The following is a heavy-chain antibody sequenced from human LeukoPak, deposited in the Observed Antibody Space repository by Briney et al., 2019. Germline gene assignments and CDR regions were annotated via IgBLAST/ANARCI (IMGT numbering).Heavy chain of an antibody. J-gene: IGHJ1*01. CDR2: IYYSGST. CDR1: GGSISSFY. D-gene: IGHD6-19*01. V-gene: IGHV4-59*01. CDR3: ARVTGVAGTAEYFQH. Sequence: SETLSLTCTVSGGSISSFYWTWIRQPPGKGLEWVGYIYYSGSTNYNPSLKSRVTISIDASKNQFSLKVNSVTAADTAVYYCARVTGVAGTAEYFQHWGQGTLVTVSS.